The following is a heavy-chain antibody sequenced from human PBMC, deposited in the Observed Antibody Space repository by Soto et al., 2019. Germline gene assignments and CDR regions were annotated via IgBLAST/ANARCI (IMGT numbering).Heavy chain of an antibody. J-gene: IGHJ4*02. V-gene: IGHV3-11*01. CDR1: GFNVKNNY. Sequence: GGSLRLSCAVSGFNVKNNYMNCLRQAPGKGLEGVSYISRSGSTIYYADSVNGRFTISMDNSKNSLYLQMNSLRAEDTAVYCCARGDPYFTNGVFSTGGYAPQDYWGQGT. CDR3: ARGDPYFTNGVFSTGGYAPQDY. CDR2: ISRSGSTI. D-gene: IGHD2-8*01.